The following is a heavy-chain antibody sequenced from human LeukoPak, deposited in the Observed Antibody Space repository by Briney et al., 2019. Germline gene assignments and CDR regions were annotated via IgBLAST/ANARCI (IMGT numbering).Heavy chain of an antibody. J-gene: IGHJ4*02. CDR2: IGGSGGST. CDR1: TVTFRSFA. V-gene: IGHV3-23*01. CDR3: AKDGYFDWSYYFDY. Sequence: GGSLRLSCTASTVTFRSFAMSWVRQAPGKGLFWVSGIGGSGGSTFYADSVKGRFTISRDNAKNSLYLQMNSLRAEDTALYYCAKDGYFDWSYYFDYWGQGTLVTVSS. D-gene: IGHD3-9*01.